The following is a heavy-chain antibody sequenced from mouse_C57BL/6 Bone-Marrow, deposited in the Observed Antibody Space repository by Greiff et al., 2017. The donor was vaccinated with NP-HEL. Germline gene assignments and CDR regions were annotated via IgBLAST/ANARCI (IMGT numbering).Heavy chain of an antibody. CDR3: ARGITTVVAPYWYFDV. CDR2: ISSGSSTI. J-gene: IGHJ1*03. D-gene: IGHD1-1*01. CDR1: GFTFSDYG. V-gene: IGHV5-17*01. Sequence: EVQRVESGGGLVKPGGSLKLSCAASGFTFSDYGMHWVRQAPEKGLEWVAYISSGSSTIYYADTVKGRFTISRDNAKNTLFLQMTRLRSEDTAMYYCARGITTVVAPYWYFDVWGTGTTVTVSS.